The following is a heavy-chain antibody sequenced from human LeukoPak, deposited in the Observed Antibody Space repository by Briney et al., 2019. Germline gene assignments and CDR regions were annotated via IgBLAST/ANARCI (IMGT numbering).Heavy chain of an antibody. CDR1: GFTFSSYG. Sequence: GGSLRLSCAASGFTFSSYGMHWVRQAPGKGLEWVAFIRYDGSNKYYADSVKGRFTISRDNSKNTLYLQMNSLRAEDTAVYYCAKGGIAVASTSYYYYMDVWGKGTTVTISS. D-gene: IGHD6-19*01. CDR2: IRYDGSNK. CDR3: AKGGIAVASTSYYYYMDV. V-gene: IGHV3-30*02. J-gene: IGHJ6*03.